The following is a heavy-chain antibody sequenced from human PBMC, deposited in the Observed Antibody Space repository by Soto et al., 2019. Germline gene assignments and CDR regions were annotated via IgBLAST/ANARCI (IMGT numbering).Heavy chain of an antibody. Sequence: LRLSCAASEFTFDKYYMTWVRQAPGKGPEWVANIKPDGSEQYYVDSVKGRFTISRDNANNSLYLQMNSLRAEDTAVYFCARGNWNYYYGFDVWGQGTTVTVSS. J-gene: IGHJ6*02. CDR3: ARGNWNYYYGFDV. CDR1: EFTFDKYY. CDR2: IKPDGSEQ. D-gene: IGHD1-20*01. V-gene: IGHV3-7*01.